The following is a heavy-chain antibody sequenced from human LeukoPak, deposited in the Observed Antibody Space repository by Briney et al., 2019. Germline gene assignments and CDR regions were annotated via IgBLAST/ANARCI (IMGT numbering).Heavy chain of an antibody. J-gene: IGHJ5*02. Sequence: SETLSLTCAVYGGSFSGYYWSWIRQPPGKGLEWIGEINHSGSTNYNPSLKSRVTISVDTSKNQFSLKLSSVTAADTAVYYCARVYDFWSGYYTANWFDPWGQGTLVTVSS. CDR1: GGSFSGYY. V-gene: IGHV4-34*01. CDR3: ARVYDFWSGYYTANWFDP. D-gene: IGHD3-3*01. CDR2: INHSGST.